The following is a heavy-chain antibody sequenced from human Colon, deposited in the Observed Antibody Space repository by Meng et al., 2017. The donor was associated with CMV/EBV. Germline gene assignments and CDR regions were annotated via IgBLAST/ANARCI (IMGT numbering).Heavy chain of an antibody. Sequence: FTFSESAINWVRQAPGKGLEWVGRMRSKANNYATGYSASMKGRFTVSRDDSKNTAYLQMDSLKTEDTAVYFCTRQNWVGSATASFDYWGQGTLVTVSS. CDR3: TRQNWVGSATASFDY. CDR2: MRSKANNYAT. D-gene: IGHD3-10*01. V-gene: IGHV3-73*01. J-gene: IGHJ4*02. CDR1: FTFSESA.